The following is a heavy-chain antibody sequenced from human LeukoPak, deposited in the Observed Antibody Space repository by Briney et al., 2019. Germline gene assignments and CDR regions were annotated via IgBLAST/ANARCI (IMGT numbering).Heavy chain of an antibody. CDR2: INHSGST. D-gene: IGHD2-2*01. J-gene: IGHJ6*02. CDR3: ARAHLVVVPAAPKGHYYYYGMDV. Sequence: SETLSLTCAVYGGSSSGYYWSWIRQPPGKGLEWIGEINHSGSTNYNPSLKSRVTISVDTSKNQFSLKLSSVTAADTAVYYCARAHLVVVPAAPKGHYYYYGMDVWGQGTTVTVSS. V-gene: IGHV4-34*01. CDR1: GGSSSGYY.